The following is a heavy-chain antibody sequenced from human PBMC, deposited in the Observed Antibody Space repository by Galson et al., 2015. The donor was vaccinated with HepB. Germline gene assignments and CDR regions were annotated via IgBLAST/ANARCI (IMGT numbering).Heavy chain of an antibody. CDR2: IVVGSGNT. J-gene: IGHJ4*02. CDR1: GFTFTSSA. Sequence: SVKVSCKASGFTFTSSAVKWVRQARGQRLEWIGWIVVGSGNTNYAQKFQERVTITRDMSTSTAYMELSSLRSEDTAVYYCAADPYYDFLSGYLSTHYWGQRTLVTVSS. V-gene: IGHV1-58*01. CDR3: AADPYYDFLSGYLSTHY. D-gene: IGHD3-3*01.